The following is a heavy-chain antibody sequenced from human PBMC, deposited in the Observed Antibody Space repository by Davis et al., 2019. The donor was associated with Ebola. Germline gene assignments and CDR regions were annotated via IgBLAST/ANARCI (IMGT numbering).Heavy chain of an antibody. CDR1: GGSISSGDYY. Sequence: SETLSLTCTVSGGSISSGDYYWSWIRQPPGKGLEWIGYIYYSGSTYYNPSLKSRVTISVDTSKNPFSLKLSSVTAADTAVYYCARVPPGGMDVWGKGTTVTVSS. V-gene: IGHV4-30-4*01. CDR3: ARVPPGGMDV. CDR2: IYYSGST. J-gene: IGHJ6*04.